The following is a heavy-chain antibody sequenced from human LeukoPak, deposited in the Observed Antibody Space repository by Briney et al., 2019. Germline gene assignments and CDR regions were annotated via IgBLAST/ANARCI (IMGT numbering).Heavy chain of an antibody. CDR2: IYSGGST. D-gene: IGHD6-19*01. J-gene: IGHJ4*02. CDR3: ARGQWLVSGDLSY. V-gene: IGHV3-66*01. Sequence: SGGSLRLSCAASGFTVSSNYMSWVRQAPGKGLEWVSVIYSGGSTYYADSVKGRFTISRDNSKNTLYLQMNSLRAEDTAVYYCARGQWLVSGDLSYWGQGTLVTVSS. CDR1: GFTVSSNY.